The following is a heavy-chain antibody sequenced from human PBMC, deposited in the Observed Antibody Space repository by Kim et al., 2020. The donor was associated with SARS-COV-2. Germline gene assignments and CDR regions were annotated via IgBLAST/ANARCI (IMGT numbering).Heavy chain of an antibody. CDR3: ARFLVRGSGSYYNTYGMDV. CDR1: GYTFTSYD. Sequence: ASVKVSCKASGYTFTSYDINWVRQATGQGLEWMGWMNPNSGNTGYAQKFQGRVTMTRNTSISTAYMELSSLRSEDTAVYYCARFLVRGSGSYYNTYGMDVWGQGTTVTVSS. V-gene: IGHV1-8*01. J-gene: IGHJ6*02. D-gene: IGHD3-10*01. CDR2: MNPNSGNT.